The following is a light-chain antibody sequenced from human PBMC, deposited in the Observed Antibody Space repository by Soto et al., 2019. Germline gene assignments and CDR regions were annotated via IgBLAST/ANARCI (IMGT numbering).Light chain of an antibody. V-gene: IGLV2-11*01. CDR1: SSDVGGYNY. CDR3: CSYAGSYTYV. J-gene: IGLJ1*01. Sequence: QSALTQPRSVSGSPGQSVTISCTGTSSDVGGYNYVSWYQQHPGKAPKLMIYDVSKRPSGVPDRFSGSKSGNTASLTISGIQAEDEADYYCCSYAGSYTYVFGTGPKVTV. CDR2: DVS.